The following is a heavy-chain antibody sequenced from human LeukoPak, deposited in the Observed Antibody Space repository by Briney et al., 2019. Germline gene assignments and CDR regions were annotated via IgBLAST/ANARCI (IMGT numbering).Heavy chain of an antibody. V-gene: IGHV3-23*01. CDR3: ARHPHGDYIGAFEL. CDR1: GFTFSNDA. CDR2: LTSGGAP. Sequence: GGCLRLSCAASGFTFSNDAVVSVRQAGGQGLGSVSALTSGGAPMYADSLKGRLTISRDKSKNTLYLQMNSLRAEDTALCFCARHPHGDYIGAFELWGQGTVVT. J-gene: IGHJ3*01. D-gene: IGHD4-17*01.